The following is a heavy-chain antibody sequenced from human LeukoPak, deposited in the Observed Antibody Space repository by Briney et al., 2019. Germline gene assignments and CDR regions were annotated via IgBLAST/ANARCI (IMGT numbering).Heavy chain of an antibody. CDR2: IIHSGSP. CDR3: ARGGWDVVVVAATEVWTLDI. J-gene: IGHJ3*02. Sequence: SETLSLTCAVYGGSFSGYYWSWIRQPPGKGREGIGEIIHSGSPNYSPSLKSRVTISVDTSKNQFSLKLSSVTAADTAVYYCARGGWDVVVVAATEVWTLDIWGQGTMVTVSS. CDR1: GGSFSGYY. V-gene: IGHV4-34*01. D-gene: IGHD2-15*01.